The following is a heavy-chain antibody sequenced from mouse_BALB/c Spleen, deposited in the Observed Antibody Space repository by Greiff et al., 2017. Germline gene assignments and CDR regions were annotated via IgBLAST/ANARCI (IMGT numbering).Heavy chain of an antibody. CDR1: GYNFTSYW. V-gene: IGHV1-55*01. Sequence: QVQLKQPGAELVKPGTSVKLSCKASGYNFTSYWINWVKLRPGQGLEWIGDIYPGSGSTNYNEKFKSKATLTVDTSSSTAYMQLSSLASEDSALYYCARPHYYGSSYWYFDVWGAGTTVTVSS. J-gene: IGHJ1*01. CDR3: ARPHYYGSSYWYFDV. CDR2: IYPGSGST. D-gene: IGHD1-1*01.